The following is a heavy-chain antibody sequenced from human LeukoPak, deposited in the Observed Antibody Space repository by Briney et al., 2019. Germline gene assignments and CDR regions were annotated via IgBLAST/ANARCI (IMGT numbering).Heavy chain of an antibody. V-gene: IGHV1-8*02. Sequence: GASVKVSCKASGYTFTSYGISWVRQAPGQGLEWMGWMNPNSGNTGYAQKFQGRVTMTRNTSISTAYMELSSLRSEDTAVYYCARADSDYDTFDPWGQGTLVTVSS. J-gene: IGHJ5*02. CDR1: GYTFTSYG. CDR2: MNPNSGNT. D-gene: IGHD3-9*01. CDR3: ARADSDYDTFDP.